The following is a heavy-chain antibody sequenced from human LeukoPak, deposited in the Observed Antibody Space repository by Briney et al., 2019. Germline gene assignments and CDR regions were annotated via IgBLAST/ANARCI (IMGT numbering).Heavy chain of an antibody. CDR2: ISGSGGST. CDR3: ARDRRFLEWLLPDY. V-gene: IGHV3-23*01. Sequence: GGSLRLSCAASGFTFSSYAMSWVRQAPGKGLEWVSAISGSGGSTYYADSVKGRFTISRDNSKNTLYLQMSSLRAEDTAVYYCARDRRFLEWLLPDYWGQGTLVTVSS. CDR1: GFTFSSYA. J-gene: IGHJ4*02. D-gene: IGHD3-3*01.